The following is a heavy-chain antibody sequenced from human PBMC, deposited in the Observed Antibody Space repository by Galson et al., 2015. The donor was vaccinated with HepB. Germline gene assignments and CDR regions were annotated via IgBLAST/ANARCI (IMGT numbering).Heavy chain of an antibody. CDR1: GFTFSSYG. V-gene: IGHV3-30*02. CDR2: IRYDGSNK. J-gene: IGHJ4*02. CDR3: AKVSCYYYDSSVWYVDY. D-gene: IGHD3-22*01. Sequence: SLRLSCAASGFTFSSYGMHWVRQAPGKGLEWVAVIRYDGSNKYYADSVKGRFTISRDNSKNTLYLQMNSLRAEDTAVYYCAKVSCYYYDSSVWYVDYWGQGTLVTVSS.